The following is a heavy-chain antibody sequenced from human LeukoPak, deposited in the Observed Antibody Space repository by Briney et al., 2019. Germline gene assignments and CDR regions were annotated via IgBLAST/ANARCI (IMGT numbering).Heavy chain of an antibody. D-gene: IGHD4-17*01. V-gene: IGHV3-30*18. J-gene: IGHJ4*02. CDR3: AKVPPTSVTREGMDV. Sequence: GGSLRLSCAASGFTFSSSGMHWARQAPGKGLEWVAVISYDGEKTYYGDSVKGRFTISRDNSKNTLFLHMNSLRVDDTAVYYCAKVPPTSVTREGMDVWGQGTLVTVSS. CDR1: GFTFSSSG. CDR2: ISYDGEKT.